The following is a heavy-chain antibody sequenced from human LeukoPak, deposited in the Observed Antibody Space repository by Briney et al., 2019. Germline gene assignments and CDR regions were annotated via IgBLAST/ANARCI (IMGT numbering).Heavy chain of an antibody. Sequence: GGSLRLSCAASGFTFTTYAMSWVRQAPGKGLEWVSGISGSGESTYYADSVKGRFTISRDNSKNTLYLQMSSLRAEDTALYYCAKGQILLYNWFDPWGQGTLVTVSS. CDR3: AKGQILLYNWFDP. CDR1: GFTFTTYA. J-gene: IGHJ5*02. CDR2: ISGSGEST. V-gene: IGHV3-23*01. D-gene: IGHD3-10*01.